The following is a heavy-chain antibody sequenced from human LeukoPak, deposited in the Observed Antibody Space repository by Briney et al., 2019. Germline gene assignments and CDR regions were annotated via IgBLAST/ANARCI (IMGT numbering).Heavy chain of an antibody. CDR1: GYTFTSYE. J-gene: IGHJ4*02. CDR3: ARDSGSSSWGFDY. V-gene: IGHV1-8*03. CDR2: MNPKSGNT. D-gene: IGHD6-13*01. Sequence: ASVKVSCKASGYTFTSYEINWVRQATGQGLEWMGWMNPKSGNTGYVQKSQGRVTVTINTSISTAYMELSSLRSEDTAVYYCARDSGSSSWGFDYWGQGTLVTVSS.